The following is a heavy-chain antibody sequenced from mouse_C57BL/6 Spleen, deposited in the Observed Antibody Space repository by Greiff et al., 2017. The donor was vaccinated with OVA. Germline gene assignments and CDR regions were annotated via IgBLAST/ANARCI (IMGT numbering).Heavy chain of an antibody. CDR1: GYSITSGYY. J-gene: IGHJ2*01. D-gene: IGHD1-1*01. V-gene: IGHV3-6*01. CDR3: ARERGSSYPYYFDY. Sequence: EVQRVESGPGLVKPSQSLSLTCSVTGYSITSGYYWNWIRQFPGNKLEWMGYISYDGSNNYNPSLKNRISITRDTSKNQFFLKLNSVTTEDTATYYCARERGSSYPYYFDYWGQGTTLTVSS. CDR2: ISYDGSN.